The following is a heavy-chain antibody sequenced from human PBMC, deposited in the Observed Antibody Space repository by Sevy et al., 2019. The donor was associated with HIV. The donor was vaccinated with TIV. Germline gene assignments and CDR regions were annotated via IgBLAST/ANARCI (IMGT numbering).Heavy chain of an antibody. J-gene: IGHJ4*02. D-gene: IGHD2-2*01. CDR2: IYYSGST. CDR1: GGAISSSSYY. CDR3: AGQGVGCSSSSCSDY. Sequence: SETLSLTCTVSGGAISSSSYYWGWIRQPPGKGLEWIGSIYYSGSTYYNPSLKSRVTISVDTSKNQFSLKLSSVTAADTAVYYCAGQGVGCSSSSCSDYWGQGTLVTVSS. V-gene: IGHV4-39*01.